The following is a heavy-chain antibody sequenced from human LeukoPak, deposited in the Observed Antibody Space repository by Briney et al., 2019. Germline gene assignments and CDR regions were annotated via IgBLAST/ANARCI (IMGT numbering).Heavy chain of an antibody. CDR1: GFTVSSNY. V-gene: IGHV4-34*01. CDR3: ARGMGPTINICWFDP. Sequence: PGGSLRLSCAASGFTVSSNYMSWVRQAPGKGLEWIGEINHSGSTYYNPSLKSRVTISVDTSKNQFSLKLSSVTAADTAVYYCARGMGPTINICWFDPWGQGTLVTVSS. J-gene: IGHJ5*02. D-gene: IGHD5-12*01. CDR2: INHSGST.